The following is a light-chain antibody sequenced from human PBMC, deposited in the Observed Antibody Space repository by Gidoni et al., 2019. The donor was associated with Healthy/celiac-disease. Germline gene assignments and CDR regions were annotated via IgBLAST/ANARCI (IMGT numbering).Light chain of an antibody. V-gene: IGLV1-40*01. CDR1: SSNIGAGYD. CDR3: QSYDSSLSGSV. CDR2: GNS. J-gene: IGLJ2*01. Sequence: QSVLTQPPSVSVASRQRVTISCTGSSSNIGAGYDVHWYQQRPGTAPKLLIYGNSNRPSGVPDRFSGSKSGTSASLAITGLQAEDEADYYCQSYDSSLSGSVFGGGTKLTVL.